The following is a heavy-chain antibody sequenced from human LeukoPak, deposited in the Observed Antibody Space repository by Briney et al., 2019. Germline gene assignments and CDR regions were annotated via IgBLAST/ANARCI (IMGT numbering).Heavy chain of an antibody. D-gene: IGHD3-22*01. Sequence: SETLSPTCTVSGGSISSGDYYWSWIRQPPGKGLEWIGYIYYSGSTYYNPSLKSRVTISVDTSKNQFSLKLSSVTAADTAVYYCARDSRSMIVGFYGDAFGIWGQGTMVTVSS. V-gene: IGHV4-30-4*01. CDR1: GGSISSGDYY. J-gene: IGHJ3*02. CDR2: IYYSGST. CDR3: ARDSRSMIVGFYGDAFGI.